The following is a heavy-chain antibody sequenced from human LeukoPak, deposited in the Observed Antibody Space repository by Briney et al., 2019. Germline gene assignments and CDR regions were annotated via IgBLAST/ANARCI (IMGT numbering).Heavy chain of an antibody. CDR2: FHDSEST. CDR1: GGSISNSC. Sequence: SETLCLTCTASGGSISNSCWSWIRQPPGKGLEWVGFFHDSESTNYNPSLKSRVPISLDTSKNQVALWLSSVTAADTAVYYCARGDASGRPGIGLELWGQGTLVSVS. CDR3: ARGDASGRPGIGLEL. J-gene: IGHJ4*02. D-gene: IGHD1-26*01. V-gene: IGHV4-59*01.